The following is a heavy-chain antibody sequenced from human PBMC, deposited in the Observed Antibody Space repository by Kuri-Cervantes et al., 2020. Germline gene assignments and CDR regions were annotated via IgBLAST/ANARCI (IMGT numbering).Heavy chain of an antibody. J-gene: IGHJ6*02. CDR3: ARGGMDV. Sequence: AGSLRLSCAASGFTFSSYGMHWVRQAPGKGLEWVAVISYDGSNKYYADSVKGRFTISRDNSKNTLYLQMNSLRAEDTAVYYCARGGMDVWGQGTTVTVSS. CDR1: GFTFSSYG. V-gene: IGHV3-30*03. CDR2: ISYDGSNK.